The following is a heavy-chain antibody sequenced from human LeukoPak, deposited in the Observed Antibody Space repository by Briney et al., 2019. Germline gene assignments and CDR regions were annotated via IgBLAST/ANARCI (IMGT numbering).Heavy chain of an antibody. D-gene: IGHD4-17*01. CDR1: GGSISSSSYY. J-gene: IGHJ4*02. Sequence: KPSETLSLTCTVSGGSISSSSYYWGWIRQPPGMGLEWIGSIYYSGSTYYNPSLKSRVTISVDTSKNQFSLKLSSVTAADTAVYYCARGLDYGDYVGYWGQGTLVTVSS. CDR3: ARGLDYGDYVGY. CDR2: IYYSGST. V-gene: IGHV4-39*01.